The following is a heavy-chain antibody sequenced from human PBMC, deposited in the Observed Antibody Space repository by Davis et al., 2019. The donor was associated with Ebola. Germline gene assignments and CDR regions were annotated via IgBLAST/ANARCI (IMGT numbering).Heavy chain of an antibody. V-gene: IGHV3-21*01. CDR2: ISSSSSYI. CDR1: GFTFSSYS. CDR3: ALRGSGSYSFYYYYGMDV. Sequence: GESLKISCAASGFTFSSYSMNWVRQAPGKGLEWVSSISSSSSYIYYADSVKGRFTISRDNAKNSLYLQMNSLRAEDTAVYYCALRGSGSYSFYYYYGMDVWGQGTTVTVSS. D-gene: IGHD3-10*01. J-gene: IGHJ6*02.